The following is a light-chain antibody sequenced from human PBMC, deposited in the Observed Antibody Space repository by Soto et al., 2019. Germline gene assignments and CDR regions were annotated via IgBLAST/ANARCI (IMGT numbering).Light chain of an antibody. J-gene: IGKJ4*01. V-gene: IGKV1-33*01. Sequence: DIQMTQSPSSLSASAGDRVTITCQASQDISNHLNWYQQKAGKAPKLLINDASNLEAGVPSRFSGSGAGTDFTLTISSLQPEDIATYYCQQYVNALTFDGGTKVEIK. CDR1: QDISNH. CDR2: DAS. CDR3: QQYVNALT.